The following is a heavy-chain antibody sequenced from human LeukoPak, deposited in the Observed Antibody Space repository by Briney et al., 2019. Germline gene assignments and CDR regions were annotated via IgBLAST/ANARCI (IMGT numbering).Heavy chain of an antibody. J-gene: IGHJ6*03. V-gene: IGHV3-23*01. CDR1: GFTFSSXA. Sequence: PGGSXXXXXAASGFTFSSXAXXXVRXAPGKGXXXXSXIXGSGGSTYYADSVKGRFTISRDNSKNTLYLQMNSLRAEDTAVYYCAKAYYLVPAANSYYYMDVWGKGTTVTVSS. CDR2: IXGSGGST. CDR3: AKAYYLVPAANSYYYMDV. D-gene: IGHD2-2*01.